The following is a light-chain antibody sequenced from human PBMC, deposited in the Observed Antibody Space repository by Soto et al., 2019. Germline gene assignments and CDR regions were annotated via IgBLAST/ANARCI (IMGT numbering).Light chain of an antibody. CDR2: KAS. CDR1: QTISSW. J-gene: IGKJ1*01. Sequence: DIQMTHSPSTLSASVVDRFTITCLASQTISSWLAWYQQKPGKAPKLLIYKASTLKSGVPSRFSGSGSGTEFTLTISSLQPDDFATYYCQHYNSYSEAFGQGTKVDIK. V-gene: IGKV1-5*03. CDR3: QHYNSYSEA.